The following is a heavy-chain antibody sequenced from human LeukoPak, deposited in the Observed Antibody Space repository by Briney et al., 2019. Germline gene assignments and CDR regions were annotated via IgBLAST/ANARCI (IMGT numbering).Heavy chain of an antibody. V-gene: IGHV3-20*04. CDR2: INWNGGST. CDR1: GFTFDDYG. D-gene: IGHD3-22*01. Sequence: PGGSLRLSCAASGFTFDDYGMSWVRQAPGKGLEWVSGINWNGGSTGYADSVKGRFTISRDNAKNSLYLQMNSLRAEDTALYYCARESPKGNYYDSSGRRDHWGQGTLVTVSS. CDR3: ARESPKGNYYDSSGRRDH. J-gene: IGHJ4*02.